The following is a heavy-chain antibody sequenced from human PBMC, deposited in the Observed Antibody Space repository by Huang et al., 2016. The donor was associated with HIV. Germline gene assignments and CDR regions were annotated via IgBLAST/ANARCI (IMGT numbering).Heavy chain of an antibody. CDR1: GYTFTSYG. D-gene: IGHD3-22*01. J-gene: IGHJ3*02. CDR2: SSASSGET. V-gene: IGHV1-18*01. CDR3: ARDPKYHRIGYYRQRRGMDI. Sequence: QIQLMQSGPELKQPGASVKVSCKASGYTFTSYGITWVRQAPGQGPEWMGWSSASSGETEYAHKFQGRVTVTTDTSTNIAYMELRSLRSDDTAKYYCARDPKYHRIGYYRQRRGMDIWGQGSMVSVSS.